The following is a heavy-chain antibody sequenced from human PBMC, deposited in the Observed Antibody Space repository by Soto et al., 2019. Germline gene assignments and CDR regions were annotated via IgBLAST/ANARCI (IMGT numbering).Heavy chain of an antibody. CDR1: GYRFTSYW. J-gene: IGHJ5*01. CDR2: IFPADSDT. CDR3: ARRSGSGWSDS. V-gene: IGHV5-51*01. D-gene: IGHD6-19*01. Sequence: PGESLKISCKGSGYRFTSYWIGWVRQMPGKGLEWMGLIFPADSDTRYSPSFQGQVTISADKSISTAYLQWSRLKASDTAMYYCARRSGSGWSDSWGQGTPVTVSS.